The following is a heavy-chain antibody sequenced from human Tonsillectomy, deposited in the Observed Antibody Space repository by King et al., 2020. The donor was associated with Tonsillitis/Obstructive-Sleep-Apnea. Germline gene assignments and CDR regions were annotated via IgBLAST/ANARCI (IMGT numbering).Heavy chain of an antibody. J-gene: IGHJ4*02. CDR2: ISYDGSNK. CDR3: AKSASSSWLFDY. V-gene: IGHV3-30*18. CDR1: GFTFSSYG. D-gene: IGHD6-13*01. Sequence: HVQLVESGGGVVQPGRSLRLSCAASGFTFSSYGMHWVRQAPGKGLEWVAVISYDGSNKYYADSVKGRFTISRDNSKNTLYLQMNSLRAEDTAVYYCAKSASSSWLFDYWGQGTLVTVSS.